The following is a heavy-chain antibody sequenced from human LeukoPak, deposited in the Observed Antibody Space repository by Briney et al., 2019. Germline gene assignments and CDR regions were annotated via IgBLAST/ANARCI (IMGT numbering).Heavy chain of an antibody. D-gene: IGHD4-11*01. Sequence: SETLSLTCAVYGGSFSGYYWSWIRQPPGKGLEWIGEINHSGSTNYNPSLKSRVTISVDASKNQFSLKRSSVTAADTAVYYCARAYRPYSNYALHYYYYYMDVWGKGTTVTVSS. CDR1: GGSFSGYY. CDR2: INHSGST. J-gene: IGHJ6*03. V-gene: IGHV4-34*01. CDR3: ARAYRPYSNYALHYYYYYMDV.